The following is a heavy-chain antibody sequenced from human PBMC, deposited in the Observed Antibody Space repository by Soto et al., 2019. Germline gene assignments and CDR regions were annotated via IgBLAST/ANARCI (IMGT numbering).Heavy chain of an antibody. CDR2: IIPIFGTA. D-gene: IGHD6-25*01. CDR3: AKELAAAGPTYGMDV. CDR1: GGTFSSYA. Sequence: SVKVSCKASGGTFSSYAISWVRQAPGQGLEWMGGIIPIFGTANYAQKLQDRVTITADESTSTAYMELSSLRSEDTAVYYCAKELAAAGPTYGMDVWGQGTTVTVSS. V-gene: IGHV1-69*13. J-gene: IGHJ6*02.